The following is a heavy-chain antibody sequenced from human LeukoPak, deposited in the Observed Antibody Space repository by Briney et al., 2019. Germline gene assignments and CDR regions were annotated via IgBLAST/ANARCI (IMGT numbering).Heavy chain of an antibody. CDR1: GGSISSYY. CDR2: IYYSGST. D-gene: IGHD5-24*01. V-gene: IGHV4-59*01. Sequence: SETLSLTCTVSGGSISSYYWSWIRQPPGKGLEWIGYIYYSGSTNYNPSLKSRVTISVDTSKNQFSLKLSSVAAADTAVYYCARTRDGYNSDYWGQGTLVTVSS. CDR3: ARTRDGYNSDY. J-gene: IGHJ4*02.